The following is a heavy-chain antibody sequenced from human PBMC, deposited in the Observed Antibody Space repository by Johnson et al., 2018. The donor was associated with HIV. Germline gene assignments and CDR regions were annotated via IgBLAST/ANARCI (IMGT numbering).Heavy chain of an antibody. Sequence: EKLVESGGGVVQPGRSLRLSCAASGFTFSSFAMHWVRQTPGNGLEWVSVISGRGDMTHNAESVKGRFTISRDSSKNTLYLQISNLRVEDTAVYYCAKGEQLWSVASAFHIWGQGTMLTVSS. V-gene: IGHV3-23*04. CDR1: GFTFSSFA. D-gene: IGHD5-18*01. CDR2: ISGRGDMT. J-gene: IGHJ3*02. CDR3: AKGEQLWSVASAFHI.